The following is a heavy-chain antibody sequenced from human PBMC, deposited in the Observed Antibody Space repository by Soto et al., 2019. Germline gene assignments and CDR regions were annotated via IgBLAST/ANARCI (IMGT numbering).Heavy chain of an antibody. V-gene: IGHV3-74*03. CDR3: AKDGSHNFDY. D-gene: IGHD1-26*01. CDR2: INTDGSVA. J-gene: IGHJ4*02. Sequence: GGSLRLSCAASGLTFRSYWMHWVRQAPGKGLVWVSRINTDGSVAMYVDSVKGRFTISRDNSKNTLYLQMNSLRAEDTAVYYCAKDGSHNFDYWGQGTLVTVSS. CDR1: GLTFRSYW.